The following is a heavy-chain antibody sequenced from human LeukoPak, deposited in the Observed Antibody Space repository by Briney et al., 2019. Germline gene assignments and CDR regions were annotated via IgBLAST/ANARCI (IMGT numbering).Heavy chain of an antibody. CDR3: ARESLSVLRYFDY. CDR1: GGSISSGSYY. Sequence: SETLSLTCTVSGGSISSGSYYWSWIRQPAGKGLEWIGRIYTSGSTNYNPSLKSRVTISVDTSKNQFSLRLNSVTAADTAVYYCARESLSVLRYFDYWGQGTLVTVSS. D-gene: IGHD3-9*01. V-gene: IGHV4-61*02. J-gene: IGHJ4*02. CDR2: IYTSGST.